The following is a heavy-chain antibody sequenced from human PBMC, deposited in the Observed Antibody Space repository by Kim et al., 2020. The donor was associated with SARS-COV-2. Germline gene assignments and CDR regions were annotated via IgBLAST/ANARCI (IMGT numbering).Heavy chain of an antibody. CDR1: GFTFSSYS. Sequence: GGSLRLSCAASGFTFSSYSMNWVRQAPGKGLEWFSSISSSSSYIYYADSVKGRFTISRDNAKNSQYLQMNSLRAEDTAVYYCARGVRDIVVVPAAIEINYNYYYGMDVWGQGTTVTVSS. D-gene: IGHD2-2*01. CDR2: ISSSSSYI. CDR3: ARGVRDIVVVPAAIEINYNYYYGMDV. V-gene: IGHV3-21*01. J-gene: IGHJ6*02.